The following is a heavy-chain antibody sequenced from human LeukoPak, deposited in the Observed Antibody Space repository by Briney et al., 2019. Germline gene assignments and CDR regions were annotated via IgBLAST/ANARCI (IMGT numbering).Heavy chain of an antibody. J-gene: IGHJ4*02. D-gene: IGHD3-16*02. CDR2: MNPNSGNT. V-gene: IGHV1-8*01. Sequence: ASVKVSCXASGYTFTSYDINWVRQANRQGLEWMERMNPNSGNTGCAQNFQGRVTMTRNTSISTAYMELSSLRSEDTAVYYCATRRITFGGVIVIQYFDYWGQGTLVTVSS. CDR1: GYTFTSYD. CDR3: ATRRITFGGVIVIQYFDY.